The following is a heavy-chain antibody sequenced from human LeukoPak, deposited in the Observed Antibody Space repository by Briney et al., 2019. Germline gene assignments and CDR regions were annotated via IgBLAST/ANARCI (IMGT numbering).Heavy chain of an antibody. CDR3: VKQVYGERGYFGT. J-gene: IGHJ5*02. CDR1: GFVFSSYG. Sequence: GGSLRLSCAASGFVFSSYGMHWVRQAPGKGLEWVAYIRFDGSNEYYADSVKGRFTISRDNSKSTLYLQTTSLRVEDTALYYYVKQVYGERGYFGTWGRGTLVTVT. V-gene: IGHV3-30*02. D-gene: IGHD3-9*01. CDR2: IRFDGSNE.